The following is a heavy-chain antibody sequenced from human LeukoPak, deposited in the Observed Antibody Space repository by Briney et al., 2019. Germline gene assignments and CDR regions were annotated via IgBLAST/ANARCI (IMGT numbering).Heavy chain of an antibody. CDR3: AKPRGGLRFLEWLLYWDY. V-gene: IGHV3-23*01. CDR1: GLTFSSYA. J-gene: IGHJ4*02. CDR2: ISGSGGST. Sequence: GGSLRLSCAASGLTFSSYAMSWVRQAPGKGLEWVSAISGSGGSTYYADSVKGRFTISRDNSKNTLYLQMNSLRAEGTAVYYCAKPRGGLRFLEWLLYWDYWGQGTLVTVSS. D-gene: IGHD3-3*01.